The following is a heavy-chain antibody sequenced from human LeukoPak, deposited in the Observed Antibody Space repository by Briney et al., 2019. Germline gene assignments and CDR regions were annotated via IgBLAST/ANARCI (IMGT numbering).Heavy chain of an antibody. Sequence: GGSLKLSCAASGFTFSGSAMHWVRQASGKGLEWVGRIRSNANSYATAYAASVKGRFTISRDDSKNTAYLQMNSLKTEDTAVYYCTGQAYYYDTSGFNFDYWGQGTLVTVSS. CDR2: IRSNANSYAT. D-gene: IGHD3-22*01. CDR1: GFTFSGSA. CDR3: TGQAYYYDTSGFNFDY. J-gene: IGHJ4*02. V-gene: IGHV3-73*01.